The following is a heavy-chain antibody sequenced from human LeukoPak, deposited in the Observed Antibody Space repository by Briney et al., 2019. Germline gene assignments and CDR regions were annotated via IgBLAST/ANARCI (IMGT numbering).Heavy chain of an antibody. V-gene: IGHV1-46*01. D-gene: IGHD6-6*01. CDR2: INPSGGST. J-gene: IGHJ4*02. CDR3: ARGHSSSFTPRGYFDY. CDR1: GYTFTGYY. Sequence: GASVKVSCKASGYTFTGYYMHWVRQAPGQGLEWMGWINPSGGSTSYAQKFQGRVTMTRDMSTSTVYMELSSLRSEDTAVYYCARGHSSSFTPRGYFDYWGQGTLVTVSS.